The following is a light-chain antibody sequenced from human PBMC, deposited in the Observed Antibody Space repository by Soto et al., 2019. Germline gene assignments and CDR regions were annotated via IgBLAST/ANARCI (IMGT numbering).Light chain of an antibody. V-gene: IGKV1-39*01. CDR3: QQSFRNPLT. CDR1: QRISSY. J-gene: IGKJ4*01. CDR2: AAS. Sequence: DLQMTQSPSSLSASVGDRATITCRASQRISSYLNWYQQKPGKAPKLLIYAASNLQSGVPSRFTGSGSGTDFTLTITSLQAEDFETYYCQQSFRNPLTLGGGTKVDIK.